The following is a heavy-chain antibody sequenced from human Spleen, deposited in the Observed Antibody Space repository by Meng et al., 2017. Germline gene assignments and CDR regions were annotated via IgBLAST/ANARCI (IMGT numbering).Heavy chain of an antibody. J-gene: IGHJ4*02. CDR3: ARVNRGDFGSGTYIFDY. Sequence: SETLSLTCTVSGDSVSSGSSYWSWIRQPPGKGLEWIGSIYASRFTNYNPSLKSRVTMSVDTSTNQFSLKLTSVTAADTAVYYCARVNRGDFGSGTYIFDYWGQGTLVTVSS. D-gene: IGHD3-10*01. CDR2: IYASRFT. CDR1: GDSVSSGSSY. V-gene: IGHV4-61*01.